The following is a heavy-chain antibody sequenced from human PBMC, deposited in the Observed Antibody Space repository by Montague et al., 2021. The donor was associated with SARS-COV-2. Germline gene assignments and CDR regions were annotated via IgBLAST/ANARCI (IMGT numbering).Heavy chain of an antibody. CDR2: IYYSGST. J-gene: IGHJ5*02. CDR3: ARALIMITFGGVIAHWFDP. D-gene: IGHD3-16*02. Sequence: SETLSLTCTVSDGSISSSSYYGGWIRQPPGKGLEWIGSIYYSGSTYYNPSLKSRVTISVDTSKNQFSLKLSSVTAADTAVYYCARALIMITFGGVIAHWFDPWGQETLVTVSS. V-gene: IGHV4-39*07. CDR1: DGSISSSSYY.